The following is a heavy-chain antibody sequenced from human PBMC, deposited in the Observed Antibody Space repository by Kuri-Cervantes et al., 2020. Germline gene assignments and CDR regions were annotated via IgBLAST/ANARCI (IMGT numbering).Heavy chain of an antibody. V-gene: IGHV1-46*01. J-gene: IGHJ5*02. CDR3: ATSVAGTVGH. D-gene: IGHD6-19*01. Sequence: ASVKVSCKASGYTFTSYYMHWVRQAPGQGLEWMGIINPSGGSTSYAQKFQGRVTMTRDTSTSTAYMELRSLRSDDTAVYYCATSVAGTVGHWGQGTLVTVSS. CDR2: INPSGGST. CDR1: GYTFTSYY.